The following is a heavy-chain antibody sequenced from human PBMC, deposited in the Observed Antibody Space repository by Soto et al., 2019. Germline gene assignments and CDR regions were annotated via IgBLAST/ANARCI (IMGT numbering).Heavy chain of an antibody. Sequence: QVQLVESGGGVVQPGRSLRLSCAASGFTFSSYGMHWVRQAPGKGLEWVAVIWYDGSNKYYADSVKGRFTNSRDNSKNTLYLQMNSLRAEDTAVYYCARDTARAMVRIYYGMDVWGQGTTVTVSS. V-gene: IGHV3-33*01. J-gene: IGHJ6*02. CDR1: GFTFSSYG. CDR3: ARDTARAMVRIYYGMDV. CDR2: IWYDGSNK. D-gene: IGHD3-10*01.